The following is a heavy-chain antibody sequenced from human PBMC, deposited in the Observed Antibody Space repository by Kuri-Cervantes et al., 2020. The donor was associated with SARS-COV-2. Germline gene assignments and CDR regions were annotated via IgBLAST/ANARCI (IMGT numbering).Heavy chain of an antibody. CDR2: ISGSGGST. D-gene: IGHD3-16*01. CDR3: AKAAYYDYVPDY. CDR1: GFSFSSYA. V-gene: IGHV3-23*01. Sequence: GESLKISCAASGFSFSSYAMSWVRQAPGKGLEWVSAISGSGGSTYYADSVKGRFTISRDNSKNMLYLQMNRLRAEDTAVYYCAKAAYYDYVPDYWGQGTLVTVSS. J-gene: IGHJ4*02.